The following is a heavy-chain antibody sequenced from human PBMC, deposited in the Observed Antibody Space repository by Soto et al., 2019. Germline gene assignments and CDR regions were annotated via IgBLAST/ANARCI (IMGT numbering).Heavy chain of an antibody. J-gene: IGHJ4*02. CDR2: IYYSGST. V-gene: IGHV4-59*08. D-gene: IGHD4-17*01. CDR1: GGSISSYY. Sequence: SSETLSLTCTVSGGSISSYYWSWIRQPPGKGLEWIGYIYYSGSTNYNPSLKSRVTISVDTSKNQFSLKLSSVTAADTAVYYCARAYGDHGDFDYWGQGTLVTVSS. CDR3: ARAYGDHGDFDY.